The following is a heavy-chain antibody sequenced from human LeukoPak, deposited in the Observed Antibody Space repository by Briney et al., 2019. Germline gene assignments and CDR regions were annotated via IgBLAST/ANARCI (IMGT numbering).Heavy chain of an antibody. CDR2: ISSSSRTM. J-gene: IGHJ4*02. CDR1: GFTFDDYA. V-gene: IGHV3-48*01. Sequence: GGSLRLSCAASGFTFDDYAMHWVRQAPGKGLEWLSYISSSSRTMYYADSVRGRFTISRDNAKNSLYLQMNSLRAEDTAVYYCASLGTYYDILTTYRVHKDAYWGQGTLVTVSS. CDR3: ASLGTYYDILTTYRVHKDAY. D-gene: IGHD3-9*01.